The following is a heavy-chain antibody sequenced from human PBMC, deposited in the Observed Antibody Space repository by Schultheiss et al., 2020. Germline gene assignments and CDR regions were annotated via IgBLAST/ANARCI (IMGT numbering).Heavy chain of an antibody. CDR2: INSDGSST. J-gene: IGHJ5*02. CDR1: GFTFRNYG. D-gene: IGHD6-13*01. CDR3: ARDLSEQQLVPIDWFDP. V-gene: IGHV3-74*01. Sequence: GESLKISCAASGFTFRNYGMHWVRQAPGKGLVWVSRINSDGSSTSYADSVKGRFTISRDNSKNTLYLQMNSLRAEDTAVYYCARDLSEQQLVPIDWFDPWGQGTLVTVSS.